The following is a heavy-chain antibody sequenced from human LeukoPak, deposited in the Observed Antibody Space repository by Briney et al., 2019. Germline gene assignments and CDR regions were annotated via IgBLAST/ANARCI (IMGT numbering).Heavy chain of an antibody. CDR2: ISYHGSNK. V-gene: IGHV3-30*19. J-gene: IGHJ3*02. Sequence: PGRSLRLSCAASGFTFSSHGMHWVRQAPGKGLEWVALISYHGSNKYYADSVKGRFTISRDNSKNTLYLQMNSLRAEDTAVYYCAREYGDDAFDIWGQGTMVTVSS. CDR3: AREYGDDAFDI. CDR1: GFTFSSHG. D-gene: IGHD3-10*01.